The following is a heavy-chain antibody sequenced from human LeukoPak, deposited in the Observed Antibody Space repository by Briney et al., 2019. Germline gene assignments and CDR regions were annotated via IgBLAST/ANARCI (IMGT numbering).Heavy chain of an antibody. D-gene: IGHD6-19*01. V-gene: IGHV3-9*01. Sequence: GGSLRLSCAASGFTFADYAMHWVRQTPGKGLEWVSGISWNSGNIDYADSVKGRFTISRDNAKNSLYLQMNSLRAEDTALYYCAKDMWLAPYYFDYWGQGTLVTVSS. J-gene: IGHJ4*02. CDR3: AKDMWLAPYYFDY. CDR1: GFTFADYA. CDR2: ISWNSGNI.